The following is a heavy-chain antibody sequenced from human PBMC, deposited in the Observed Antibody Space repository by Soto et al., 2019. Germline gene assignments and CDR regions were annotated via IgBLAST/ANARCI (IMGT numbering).Heavy chain of an antibody. V-gene: IGHV4-59*08. CDR2: IYYSGST. Sequence: SETLSPTCTVSGGSISSYYWSWIRQPPGKGLEWIGYIYYSGSTNYNPSLKSRVTISVDTSKNQFSLKLSSVTAADTAVYYCARHVRSISNYFDYWGQGTLVTVSS. D-gene: IGHD6-6*01. CDR3: ARHVRSISNYFDY. J-gene: IGHJ4*02. CDR1: GGSISSYY.